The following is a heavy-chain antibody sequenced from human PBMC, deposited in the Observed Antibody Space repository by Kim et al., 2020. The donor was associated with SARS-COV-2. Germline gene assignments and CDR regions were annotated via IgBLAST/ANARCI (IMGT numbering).Heavy chain of an antibody. CDR1: GYTFTSYG. Sequence: ASVKVSCKASGYTFTSYGISWVRQAPGQGLEWMGWISAYNGNTNYAQKLQGRVTMTTDTSTSTAYMELRSLRSDDTAVYYCAREFGEATTVTTGYYYGMDVWGQGTTVTVSS. V-gene: IGHV1-18*01. D-gene: IGHD4-4*01. CDR2: ISAYNGNT. J-gene: IGHJ6*02. CDR3: AREFGEATTVTTGYYYGMDV.